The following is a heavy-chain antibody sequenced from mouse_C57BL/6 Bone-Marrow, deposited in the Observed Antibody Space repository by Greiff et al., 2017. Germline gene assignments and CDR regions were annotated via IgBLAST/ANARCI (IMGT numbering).Heavy chain of an antibody. CDR3: ARAYDYDGGVY. CDR2: IDPSDSYT. D-gene: IGHD2-4*01. CDR1: GYTFTSYW. V-gene: IGHV1-50*01. J-gene: IGHJ4*01. Sequence: QVQLQQPGAELVKPGASVKLSCKASGYTFTSYWMQWVKQRPGQGLEWIGEIDPSDSYTNYNQKFKGKATLTVDTSSSTAYMQLSSLTSEDSAVYYCARAYDYDGGVYWGQGTSVTVSS.